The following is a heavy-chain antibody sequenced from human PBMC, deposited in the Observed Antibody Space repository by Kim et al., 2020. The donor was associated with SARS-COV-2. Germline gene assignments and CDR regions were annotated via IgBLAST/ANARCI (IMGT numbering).Heavy chain of an antibody. V-gene: IGHV1-69*13. CDR2: IIPIFGTA. D-gene: IGHD4-17*01. J-gene: IGHJ4*02. CDR3: ARSKTPTTVTTFVYFDY. CDR1: GGTFSSYA. Sequence: SVKVSCKASGGTFSSYAISWVRQAPGQGLEWMGVIIPIFGTANYAQKFQGRVTITADESTSTAYMDLSSLRSEDTAVYYCARSKTPTTVTTFVYFDYWGQGTLVTVSS.